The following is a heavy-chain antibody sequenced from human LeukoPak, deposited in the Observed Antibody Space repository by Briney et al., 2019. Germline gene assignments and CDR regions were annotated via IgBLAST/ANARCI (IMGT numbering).Heavy chain of an antibody. V-gene: IGHV3-30*18. CDR2: ISYDGSNK. Sequence: GRSLRLSCAASGFTFSSYGMHWVRQAPGKGLEWVAVISYDGSNKYYADSVKGRFTISRDNSKNTLYLRMNSLRAEDTAVYYCAKDSGIAVAGSGDYWGQGTLVTVSS. J-gene: IGHJ4*02. CDR3: AKDSGIAVAGSGDY. D-gene: IGHD6-19*01. CDR1: GFTFSSYG.